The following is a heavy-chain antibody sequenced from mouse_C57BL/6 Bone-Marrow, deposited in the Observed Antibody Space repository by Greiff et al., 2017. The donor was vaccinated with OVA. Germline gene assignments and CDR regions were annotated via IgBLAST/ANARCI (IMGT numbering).Heavy chain of an antibody. CDR1: GYTFTSYW. D-gene: IGHD1-1*01. Sequence: QVQLQQPGAELVKPGASVKLSCKASGYTFTSYWMHWVKQRPGQGLEWIGMIHPNSGSTNYNEKFKSKATLPVDKSSSTAYMQLSSLTSEDSAVYYCARRDPYYYGSPWFAYWGQGTLVTVSA. V-gene: IGHV1-64*01. CDR2: IHPNSGST. CDR3: ARRDPYYYGSPWFAY. J-gene: IGHJ3*01.